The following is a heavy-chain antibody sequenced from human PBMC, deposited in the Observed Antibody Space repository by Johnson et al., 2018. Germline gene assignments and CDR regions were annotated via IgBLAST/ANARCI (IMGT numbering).Heavy chain of an antibody. CDR1: GFPFSDYY. CDR2: ISSSGSTI. CDR3: PRGSPGGGWPLDAFEI. Sequence: QVQLVQSGGGLVKPGGSLRLSCAASGFPFSDYYMSWIRQAPGKVRGWVSYISSSGSTIYYADSVKGRFAIPRDNANNALYLHMNSLRAEATAGYYCPRGSPGGGWPLDAFEIWGQGTMVTVSS. V-gene: IGHV3-11*04. J-gene: IGHJ3*02. D-gene: IGHD6-19*01.